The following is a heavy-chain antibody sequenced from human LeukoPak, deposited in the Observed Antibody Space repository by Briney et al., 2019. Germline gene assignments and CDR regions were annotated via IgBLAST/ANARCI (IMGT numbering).Heavy chain of an antibody. J-gene: IGHJ4*02. D-gene: IGHD2-15*01. V-gene: IGHV3-30*18. CDR3: AKDRTGFVVAATYADY. Sequence: GGSLRRSCAASGFTFSSYGMHWVRQAPGKGLEWVAVISYDGSNKYYADSVKGRFTISRDNSKNTLYLQMNSLRAEDMAVYYCAKDRTGFVVAATYADYWGQGTLVTVSS. CDR1: GFTFSSYG. CDR2: ISYDGSNK.